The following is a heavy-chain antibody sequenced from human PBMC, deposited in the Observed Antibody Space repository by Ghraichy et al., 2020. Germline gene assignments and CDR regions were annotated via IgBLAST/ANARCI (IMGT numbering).Heavy chain of an antibody. V-gene: IGHV1-18*01. CDR1: GYTLSSYG. Sequence: ASVKVSCKASGYTLSSYGLTWVRQAPGQGLEWMGWISGYNGNTNYAQNLQGRVSMTRDTSTSTAYMELRSLTSDDTAVYYCARVAGTTVTTQFGLDFWGQGTTVTVSS. CDR2: ISGYNGNT. D-gene: IGHD4-17*01. J-gene: IGHJ6*02. CDR3: ARVAGTTVTTQFGLDF.